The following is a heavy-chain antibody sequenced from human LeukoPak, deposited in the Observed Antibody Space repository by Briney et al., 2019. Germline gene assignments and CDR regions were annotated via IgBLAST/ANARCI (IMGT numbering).Heavy chain of an antibody. D-gene: IGHD1-26*01. CDR1: GSMYNYY. J-gene: IGHJ4*02. Sequence: SETLSLTCTVSGSMYNYYWSWIRQPPGKGLEWIGYIHYNGNTNYNPSLKSRVTMSLDTSKSQVSLKLNSVTAADTAVYYCARHISSGGTYAYFDYWGQGTLVTVSS. CDR3: ARHISSGGTYAYFDY. V-gene: IGHV4-59*08. CDR2: IHYNGNT.